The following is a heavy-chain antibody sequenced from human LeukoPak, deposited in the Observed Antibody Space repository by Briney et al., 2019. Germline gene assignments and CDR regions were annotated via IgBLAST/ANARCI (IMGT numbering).Heavy chain of an antibody. J-gene: IGHJ4*02. V-gene: IGHV3-23*01. D-gene: IGHD3-3*01. CDR3: AKSFDFSNGHSPILTPFDS. CDR1: GFTFSSSA. Sequence: PGGSLRLSCAASGFTFSSSAMSWVRQAPGKGLEWVSSISARGISTYYADSVKGRFTISRGNSKNTLYLQMNSLRGDDIGVYYCAKSFDFSNGHSPILTPFDSWGQGTLVSVSS. CDR2: ISARGIST.